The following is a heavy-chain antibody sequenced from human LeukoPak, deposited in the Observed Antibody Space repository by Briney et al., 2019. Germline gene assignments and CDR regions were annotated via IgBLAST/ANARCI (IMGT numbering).Heavy chain of an antibody. CDR1: GGSINSYY. CDR2: IYYSGST. V-gene: IGHV4-59*01. Sequence: SETLSLTCTVSGGSINSYYWSWIRQPPGKGLEWIGYIYYSGSTNYNPSLKSRVTMSVDTSKNQFSLKLSSVTAADTAMYYCATLGSVDYWGQETLVTVSS. J-gene: IGHJ4*02. D-gene: IGHD3-16*01. CDR3: ATLGSVDY.